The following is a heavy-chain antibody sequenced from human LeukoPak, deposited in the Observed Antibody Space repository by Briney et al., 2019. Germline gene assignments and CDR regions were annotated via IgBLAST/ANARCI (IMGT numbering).Heavy chain of an antibody. CDR2: IYSGGST. Sequence: PGGSLRLSCAASGFTVSSSYTTWVRQAPGKGLEWVSVIYSGGSTHYAGSVKGRFTISRDNSKNTVYLQMNSLRAEDTAVYHCARAPYSSSWYFDYWGQGTLVTVSS. CDR1: GFTVSSSY. V-gene: IGHV3-66*01. J-gene: IGHJ4*02. CDR3: ARAPYSSSWYFDY. D-gene: IGHD6-13*01.